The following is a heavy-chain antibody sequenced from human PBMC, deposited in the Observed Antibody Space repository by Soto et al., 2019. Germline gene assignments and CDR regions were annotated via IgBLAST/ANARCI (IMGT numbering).Heavy chain of an antibody. V-gene: IGHV1-69*13. J-gene: IGHJ4*02. CDR2: LIPIFGTP. D-gene: IGHD1-26*01. Sequence: SVKVSCKASGGTFYSYGINWVRQAPGQGPEWMGGLIPIFGTPNYAQKFQGRVTISADDSTSTAYMELSSLRYEDTAVYYCATMGATVYFFDNWGQGTLVTVSS. CDR1: GGTFYSYG. CDR3: ATMGATVYFFDN.